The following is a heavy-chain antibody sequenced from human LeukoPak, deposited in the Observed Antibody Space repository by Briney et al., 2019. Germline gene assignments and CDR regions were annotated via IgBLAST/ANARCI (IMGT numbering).Heavy chain of an antibody. Sequence: ASVKVSCKASGYTFTGYYMHWVRQAPGQGLEWMGWINPNSGGTNYAQKFQGRVTMTRDTSISTAYMELSRLRSADTAVYYCARGEGYYDSSGYYYLYWGQGTLVTVSS. J-gene: IGHJ4*02. CDR2: INPNSGGT. CDR1: GYTFTGYY. CDR3: ARGEGYYDSSGYYYLY. D-gene: IGHD3-22*01. V-gene: IGHV1-2*02.